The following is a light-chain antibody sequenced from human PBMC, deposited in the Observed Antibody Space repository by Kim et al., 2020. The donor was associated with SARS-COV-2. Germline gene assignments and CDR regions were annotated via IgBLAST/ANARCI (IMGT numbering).Light chain of an antibody. Sequence: ASCGDRVTITFRADQDIGYYLAWFQQRPGKAPTSLIFAASALQRGVPSRFSGRGTETVFTLTISSLQPEDFATYYCQQYKSYPLTSVGGTKVEIK. V-gene: IGKV1-16*01. CDR3: QQYKSYPLT. J-gene: IGKJ4*01. CDR1: QDIGYY. CDR2: AAS.